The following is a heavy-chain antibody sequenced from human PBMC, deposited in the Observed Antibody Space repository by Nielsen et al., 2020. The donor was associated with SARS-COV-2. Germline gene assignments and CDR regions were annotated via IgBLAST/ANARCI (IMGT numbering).Heavy chain of an antibody. D-gene: IGHD3-16*01. V-gene: IGHV4-30-2*01. CDR2: IYHSGRT. CDR1: GGSISSGGYS. Sequence: SEPLSLTCAVPGGSISSGGYSWSSIRQPPGKGLEWIGYIYHSGRTYYNPSLKSPVTISVDRSKNQFSLKLSSVTAAETAVYYCARGGRITFGGADDAFDIWGQGTMVTVSS. CDR3: ARGGRITFGGADDAFDI. J-gene: IGHJ3*02.